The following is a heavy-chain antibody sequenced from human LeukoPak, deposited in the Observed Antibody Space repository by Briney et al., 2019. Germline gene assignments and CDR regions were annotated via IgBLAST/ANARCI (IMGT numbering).Heavy chain of an antibody. V-gene: IGHV1-69*05. CDR3: ARGELRIDYYYYYMDV. D-gene: IGHD1-7*01. J-gene: IGHJ6*03. CDR2: IIPIFGTA. Sequence: EASVTVSCKASGGTFSSYAISWVRQAPGQGLEWMGGIIPIFGTANYAQKFQGRVTITTDESTSTAYMELSSLRSEDTAVYYCARGELRIDYYYYYMDVWGKGTTVTVSS. CDR1: GGTFSSYA.